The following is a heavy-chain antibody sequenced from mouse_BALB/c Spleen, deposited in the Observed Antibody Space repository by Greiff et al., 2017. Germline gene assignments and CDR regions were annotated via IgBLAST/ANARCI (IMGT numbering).Heavy chain of an antibody. CDR2: ISSGGST. CDR3: ARGSTMITPWFAY. D-gene: IGHD2-4*01. V-gene: IGHV5-6-5*01. Sequence: EVKVVESGGGLVKPGGSLKLSCAASGFTFSSYAMSWVRQTPEKRLEWVASISSGGSTYYPDSVKGRFTISRDNARNILYLQMSSLRSEDTAMYYCARGSTMITPWFAYWGQGTLVTVSA. CDR1: GFTFSSYA. J-gene: IGHJ3*01.